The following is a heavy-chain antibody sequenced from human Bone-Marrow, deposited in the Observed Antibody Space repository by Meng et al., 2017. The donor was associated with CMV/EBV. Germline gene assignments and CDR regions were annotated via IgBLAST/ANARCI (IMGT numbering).Heavy chain of an antibody. CDR2: INPKSAGT. CDR3: TRTWIDSFTPDFDY. J-gene: IGHJ4*02. D-gene: IGHD2-2*03. Sequence: QGQLVHSGAEAKKPGASVKVSCKPSGYTFVGYYIHWVRQAPGQGLEWMGRINPKSAGTDYVEKFQGRVTMTRDTSNTIVYMELSRLTADDTAVYYCTRTWIDSFTPDFDYWGQGSLVTVSS. V-gene: IGHV1-2*06. CDR1: GYTFVGYY.